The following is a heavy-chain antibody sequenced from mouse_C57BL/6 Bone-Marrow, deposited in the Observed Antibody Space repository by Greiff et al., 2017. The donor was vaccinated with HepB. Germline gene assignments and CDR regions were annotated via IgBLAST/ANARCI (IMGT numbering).Heavy chain of an antibody. Sequence: VKLMESGPGLVQPSQSLSITCTVSGFSLTSYGVHWVRQSPGKGLEWLGVIWSGGSTDYNAAFISRLSISKDNSKSQVFFKMNSLQADDTAIYYCARRGGLREAWFAYWGQGTLVTVSA. J-gene: IGHJ3*01. CDR2: IWSGGST. V-gene: IGHV2-2*01. D-gene: IGHD2-4*01. CDR1: GFSLTSYG. CDR3: ARRGGLREAWFAY.